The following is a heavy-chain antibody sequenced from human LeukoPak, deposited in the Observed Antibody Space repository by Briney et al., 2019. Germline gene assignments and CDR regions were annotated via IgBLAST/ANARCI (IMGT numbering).Heavy chain of an antibody. Sequence: GGSLRLSCAASGFTFSNYYMSWVRQAPGKGLEWVANIKHDGSEKYYVDSVKGRFTISRDNADNSLYLQMSSLRAEDTAVYYCARSSCGGDCYLGFDYWGQGILVTVSS. D-gene: IGHD2-21*02. CDR2: IKHDGSEK. V-gene: IGHV3-7*01. CDR3: ARSSCGGDCYLGFDY. J-gene: IGHJ4*02. CDR1: GFTFSNYY.